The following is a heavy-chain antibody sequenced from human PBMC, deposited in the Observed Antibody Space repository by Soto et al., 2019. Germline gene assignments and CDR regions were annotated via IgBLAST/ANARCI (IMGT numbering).Heavy chain of an antibody. CDR3: AKDAVPYNGKWDWFDT. D-gene: IGHD1-20*01. V-gene: IGHV3-23*01. Sequence: QFFESGGDLVQPGGSLRVHCVASGFIFGDYAMSWVRQAPGKGLEWVSSVGGGGTDTYYAASVKGRFTISRDNSKSTLYLQMNNLRAEDTYVYYCAKDAVPYNGKWDWFDTWGQGTLVIVSS. CDR1: GFIFGDYA. J-gene: IGHJ5*02. CDR2: VGGGGTDT.